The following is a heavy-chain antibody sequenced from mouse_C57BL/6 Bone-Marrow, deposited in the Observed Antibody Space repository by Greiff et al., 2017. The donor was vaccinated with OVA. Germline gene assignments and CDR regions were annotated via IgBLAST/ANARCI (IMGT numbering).Heavy chain of an antibody. D-gene: IGHD4-1*01. CDR3: ARERTGTGGWVDY. Sequence: QVQLKQPGAELVKPGASVKLSCKASGYTFTSYWMHWVKQRPGQGLEWIGMIHPNSGSTNYNEKFKSKATLTVDKSSSTAYMQLSSLTSEDSAVYYCARERTGTGGWVDYWGQGTTLTVSS. V-gene: IGHV1-64*01. CDR2: IHPNSGST. CDR1: GYTFTSYW. J-gene: IGHJ2*01.